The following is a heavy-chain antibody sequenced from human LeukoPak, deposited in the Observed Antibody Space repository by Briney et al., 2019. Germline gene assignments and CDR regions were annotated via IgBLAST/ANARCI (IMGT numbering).Heavy chain of an antibody. Sequence: PGGSLRLSCAASGFTFSSYTMSWVRQAPGKGLEWVAVISHDESNKYYVDSVKGRFTISRDNSRDTLNLQMNSLRVEDTAVYYCARELTREGVTRFDYWGQGTLVTVSS. CDR3: ARELTREGVTRFDY. CDR1: GFTFSSYT. J-gene: IGHJ4*02. CDR2: ISHDESNK. D-gene: IGHD4-23*01. V-gene: IGHV3-30-3*01.